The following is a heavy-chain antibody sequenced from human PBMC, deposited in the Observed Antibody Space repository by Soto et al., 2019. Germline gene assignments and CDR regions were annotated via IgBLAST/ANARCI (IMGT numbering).Heavy chain of an antibody. J-gene: IGHJ6*02. Sequence: GESLKISCKGSGYSFTSYWIGWVRQMPGKGLKWMGIIYPGDSDTRYSPSFQGQVTISADKSISTAYLQWSSLKASDTAMYYCARRFSITGTTSGVDVWGQGTTVTVSS. V-gene: IGHV5-51*01. D-gene: IGHD1-7*01. CDR1: GYSFTSYW. CDR3: ARRFSITGTTSGVDV. CDR2: IYPGDSDT.